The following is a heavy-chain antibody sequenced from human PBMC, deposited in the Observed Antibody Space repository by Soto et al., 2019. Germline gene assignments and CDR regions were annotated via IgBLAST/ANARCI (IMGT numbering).Heavy chain of an antibody. V-gene: IGHV4-39*01. CDR3: VRYDRINMKPYSPEGFHI. CDR2: VYYGGAIFYSGNI. Sequence: SSETLSLTCTVSGDSISSSNSHWGWTRQPPGKGLEYIGSVYYGGAIFYSGNIYYNPSLKSRVTISVDTSKNQFSLRLSSVTAADTGVYYCVRYDRINMKPYSPEGFHIWGQGTMVTVSS. CDR1: GDSISSSNSH. D-gene: IGHD3-3*02. J-gene: IGHJ3*02.